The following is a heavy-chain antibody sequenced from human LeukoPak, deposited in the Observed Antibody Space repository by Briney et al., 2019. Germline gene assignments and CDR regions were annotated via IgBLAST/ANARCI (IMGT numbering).Heavy chain of an antibody. D-gene: IGHD6-6*01. CDR2: ISSSGSTI. CDR3: AKDGTIAARPGD. J-gene: IGHJ4*02. V-gene: IGHV3-11*01. Sequence: GGSLRLSCAASGFTFSDYYMSWIRQAPGKGLEWVSYISSSGSTIYYADSVKGRFTISRDNSKNTLYLQMNSLRAEDTAVYYCAKDGTIAARPGDWGQGTLVTVSS. CDR1: GFTFSDYY.